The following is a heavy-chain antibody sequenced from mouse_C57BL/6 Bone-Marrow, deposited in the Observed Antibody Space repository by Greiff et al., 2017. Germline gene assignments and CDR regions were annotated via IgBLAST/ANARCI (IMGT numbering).Heavy chain of an antibody. CDR1: GYTFTSYW. Sequence: VQLQQPGAELVKPGASVKMSCKASGYTFTSYWITWVKQRPGQGLEWIGDIYPGSGSTNYNEKFKSKATLTVDTSSSTAYMQLSSLTSEDSAVYYGAREGDYYGSTYYAMDYWGQGTSVTVSS. CDR2: IYPGSGST. V-gene: IGHV1-55*01. J-gene: IGHJ4*01. CDR3: AREGDYYGSTYYAMDY. D-gene: IGHD1-1*01.